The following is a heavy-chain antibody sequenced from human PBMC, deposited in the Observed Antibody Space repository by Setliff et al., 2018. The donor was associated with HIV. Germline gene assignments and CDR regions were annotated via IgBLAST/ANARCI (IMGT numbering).Heavy chain of an antibody. J-gene: IGHJ5*01. V-gene: IGHV4-4*09. CDR3: ARGYSSSWYDS. CDR2: IFFTGTT. CDR1: GGSIGNFY. Sequence: SETLSLTCTVSGGSIGNFYWSSVRQSPGRGLEWIGFIFFTGTTNYNPSLKSRVTISVDTSKNQFSLRLSSVTAADTAVYYCARGYSSSWYDSWGQGTLVTVSS. D-gene: IGHD6-13*01.